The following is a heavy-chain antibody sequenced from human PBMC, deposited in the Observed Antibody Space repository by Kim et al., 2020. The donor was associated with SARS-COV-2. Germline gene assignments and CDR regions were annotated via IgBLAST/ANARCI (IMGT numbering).Heavy chain of an antibody. J-gene: IGHJ4*02. D-gene: IGHD3-22*01. V-gene: IGHV4-4*02. Sequence: SETLSLTCAVSGGSISSSNWWSWVRQPPGKGLGWIGEIYHSGSTNYNPSLKSRVTISVDKSKNQFSLKLSSVTAADTAVYYCARLGSGYYYDYFDYWGQGTLVTVSS. CDR2: IYHSGST. CDR1: GGSISSSNW. CDR3: ARLGSGYYYDYFDY.